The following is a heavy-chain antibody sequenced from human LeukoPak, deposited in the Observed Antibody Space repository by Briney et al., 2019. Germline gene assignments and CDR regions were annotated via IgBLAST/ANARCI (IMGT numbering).Heavy chain of an antibody. V-gene: IGHV3-7*01. CDR1: GFTFSSYW. D-gene: IGHD3-22*01. J-gene: IGHJ3*02. CDR2: IKQDVSEK. CDR3: AREHLLVNYYDSSGYYLSDAFDI. Sequence: GGSLRLSCAASGFTFSSYWMRWVRQAPGKGLEWVANIKQDVSEKYNVDSVKGRFTISRDNAKNSLYLQMNSLRAEDTAVYYCAREHLLVNYYDSSGYYLSDAFDIWGQGTMVTVSS.